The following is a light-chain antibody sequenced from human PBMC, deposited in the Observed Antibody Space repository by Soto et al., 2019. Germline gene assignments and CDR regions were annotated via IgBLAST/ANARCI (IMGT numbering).Light chain of an antibody. CDR3: HQYNSYSEA. V-gene: IGKV1-5*03. CDR2: NAS. J-gene: IGKJ1*01. CDR1: QTISSW. Sequence: DIQMTQSPSTLSVSVGDRVTITCRASQTISSWLTWYQQKPGKAPKLLIYNASTLKSGFPSRVSGSGSGTEFTLTISSLEPDDFAPYYCHQYNSYSEAFGQGTKVEL.